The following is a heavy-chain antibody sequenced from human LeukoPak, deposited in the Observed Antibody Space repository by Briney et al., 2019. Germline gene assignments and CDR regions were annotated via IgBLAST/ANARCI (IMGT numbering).Heavy chain of an antibody. D-gene: IGHD6-6*01. J-gene: IGHJ6*03. CDR3: AKSSEGYYYYMDV. CDR2: ISGSGGST. CDR1: GFTFSSYA. V-gene: IGHV3-23*01. Sequence: PGGSLRLSCAASGFTFSSYAKSWVRQAPGKGLEWVSAISGSGGSTYYADSVKGRFTISRDNSKNTLYLQMNSLRAEGTAVYYCAKSSEGYYYYMDVWGKGTTVTVSS.